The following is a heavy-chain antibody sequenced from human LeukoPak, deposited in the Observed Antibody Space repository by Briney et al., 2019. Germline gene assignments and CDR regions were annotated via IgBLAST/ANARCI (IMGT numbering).Heavy chain of an antibody. CDR1: GFTFSSYS. J-gene: IGHJ4*02. D-gene: IGHD1-1*01. Sequence: GGSLGLSCAASGFTFSSYSMNWVRQAPGKGLEWVSYISSSSSTIYYADSVKGRFTISRDNSKNSLFVQMNSLRAEDTAVYFCAKSRSGSANWALQIFDNWGQGTLVTVSS. CDR2: ISSSSSTI. V-gene: IGHV3-48*01. CDR3: AKSRSGSANWALQIFDN.